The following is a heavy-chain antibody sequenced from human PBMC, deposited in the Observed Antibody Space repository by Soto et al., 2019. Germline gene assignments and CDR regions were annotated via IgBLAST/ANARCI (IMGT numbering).Heavy chain of an antibody. J-gene: IGHJ6*02. CDR3: ARDRQFYHFWSGYENEGPDGLDV. Sequence: SETLSLTCAVSGGSFSGYFWTWIRQAPGKGLEWIGEITHSGGTNYNSSLKSRVMISVDTSKKQFSLILSSVTAADTAVYYCARDRQFYHFWSGYENEGPDGLDVWGQGTTVTVSS. CDR1: GGSFSGYF. V-gene: IGHV4-34*01. D-gene: IGHD3-3*02. CDR2: ITHSGGT.